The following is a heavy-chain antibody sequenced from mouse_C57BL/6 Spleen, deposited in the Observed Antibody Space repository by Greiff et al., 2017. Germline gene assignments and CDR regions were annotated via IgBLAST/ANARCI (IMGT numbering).Heavy chain of an antibody. CDR2: INPSSGYT. Sequence: QVQLQQSGAELARPGASVKMSSKASGYTFTSYTMHWVKQRPGQGLEWIGYINPSSGYTKYNQKFKDKATLTADKSSSTAYMQLSSLTSEDSAVYYCARTPYGSSFDYWGQGTTLTVSS. J-gene: IGHJ2*01. V-gene: IGHV1-4*01. CDR1: GYTFTSYT. CDR3: ARTPYGSSFDY. D-gene: IGHD1-1*01.